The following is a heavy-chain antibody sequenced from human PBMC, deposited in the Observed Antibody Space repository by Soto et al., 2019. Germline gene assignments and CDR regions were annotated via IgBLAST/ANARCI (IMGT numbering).Heavy chain of an antibody. D-gene: IGHD3-22*01. Sequence: HPGGSLRLSCAASGFTFSSYSMSWVRQAPGKGLEWVSAISGSGGSTYYADSVKGRFTISRDNSKNTLYLQMNSLRAEDTAVYYCAKDMYYYDSSGLFDIWGQGTMVTVSS. V-gene: IGHV3-23*01. J-gene: IGHJ3*02. CDR2: ISGSGGST. CDR3: AKDMYYYDSSGLFDI. CDR1: GFTFSSYS.